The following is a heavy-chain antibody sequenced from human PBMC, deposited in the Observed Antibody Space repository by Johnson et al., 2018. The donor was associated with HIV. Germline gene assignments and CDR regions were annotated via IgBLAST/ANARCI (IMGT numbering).Heavy chain of an antibody. CDR2: VGTAGDT. V-gene: IGHV3-13*01. Sequence: EMQLVESGGGVVQPGRSLRLSCAPSGFTFSSYDMHWVRQATGKGLEWVAAVGTAGDTFYPGSVKGRFTISRDNAKNSLYLQMNSMKTEDTAVYYCTTDDEAFDIWGQGTMVTVSS. J-gene: IGHJ3*02. CDR1: GFTFSSYD. CDR3: TTDDEAFDI.